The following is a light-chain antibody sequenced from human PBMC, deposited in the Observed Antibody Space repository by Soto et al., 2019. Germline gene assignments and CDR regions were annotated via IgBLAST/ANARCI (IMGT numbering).Light chain of an antibody. CDR2: YVD. J-gene: IGLJ1*01. V-gene: IGLV2-14*03. CDR3: CSYADGSIYF. CDR1: SRDVGAYDY. Sequence: QSALTQPASVSGSPGQSITISCTATSRDVGAYDYVSWYLQYPDKAPQLLIYYVDHRPSGVSSRFSGSKSGNTASLTISGLQAEDEGDYYCCSYADGSIYFFGTGTKLTVL.